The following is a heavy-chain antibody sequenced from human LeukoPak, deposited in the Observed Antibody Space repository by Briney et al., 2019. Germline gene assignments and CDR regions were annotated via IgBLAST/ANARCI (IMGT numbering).Heavy chain of an antibody. Sequence: ASVKVSCKASGYTFNIYGIIWVRQAPGQGLEWMGWISTYNGNTNYAEKLQGRASMTLDTSTSTAYMELRSLRSDDTAVYYCTRGDRWSGSYPLVWGQGTLVTVSA. V-gene: IGHV1-18*01. CDR3: TRGDRWSGSYPLV. CDR1: GYTFNIYG. D-gene: IGHD4-23*01. CDR2: ISTYNGNT. J-gene: IGHJ4*02.